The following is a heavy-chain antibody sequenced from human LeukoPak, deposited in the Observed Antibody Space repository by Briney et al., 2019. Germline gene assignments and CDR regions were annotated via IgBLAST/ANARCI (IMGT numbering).Heavy chain of an antibody. V-gene: IGHV4-61*01. D-gene: IGHD3-16*02. J-gene: IGHJ4*02. Sequence: PSETLSLTCTVSGGSVSSGSYYWSWLRRPPGKGLEWIGYIYYSGSTNYNPSLKSRVTISVDTSKNQFSLKLSSVTAADTAVYYCARGTDYDYVWGSYRTFDYWGQGTLVTVSS. CDR2: IYYSGST. CDR3: ARGTDYDYVWGSYRTFDY. CDR1: GGSVSSGSYY.